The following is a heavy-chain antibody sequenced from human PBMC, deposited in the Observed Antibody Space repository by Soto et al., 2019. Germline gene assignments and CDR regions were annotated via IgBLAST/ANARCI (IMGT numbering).Heavy chain of an antibody. Sequence: SVPLSLTCTVSGGSISNSSYYWGWIRQPPGKGLEWIGSIYYSGSTYYNPSLKSRVTISVDTSKNQFSLKLSSVTAADTAVYYCARPITMVRARPDAFDIWGQGTMVTVS. CDR2: IYYSGST. V-gene: IGHV4-39*01. J-gene: IGHJ3*02. CDR3: ARPITMVRARPDAFDI. D-gene: IGHD3-10*01. CDR1: GGSISNSSYY.